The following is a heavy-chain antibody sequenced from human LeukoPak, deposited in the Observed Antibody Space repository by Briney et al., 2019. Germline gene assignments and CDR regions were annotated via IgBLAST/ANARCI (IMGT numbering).Heavy chain of an antibody. CDR3: ARDQAVVRYYYGSGSYSQRGSPDY. CDR1: GFTFSSYS. D-gene: IGHD3-10*01. V-gene: IGHV3-21*01. J-gene: IGHJ4*02. CDR2: ISSSSSYI. Sequence: GGSLRLSCAASGFTFSSYSMNWVRQAPGKGLEWVSSISSSSSYIYYADSVKGRFTISRDNAKNSLYLQMNSLRAEDTAVYYCARDQAVVRYYYGSGSYSQRGSPDYWGQGTLVTVSS.